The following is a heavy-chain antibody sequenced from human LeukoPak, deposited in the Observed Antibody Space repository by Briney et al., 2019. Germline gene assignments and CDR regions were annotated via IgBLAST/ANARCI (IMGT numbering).Heavy chain of an antibody. D-gene: IGHD3-22*01. J-gene: IGHJ3*02. CDR1: GFTVSSNY. V-gene: IGHV3-53*05. Sequence: GGSLRLSCAASGFTVSSNYMSWVRQAPGKGLEWVSIIYSGGSTFYADSVKGRFTISRDNSKNTLYLQMNSLRAEDTAVYYCAKDDYDSSGYYYNNAFDIWGQGTMVTVSS. CDR3: AKDDYDSSGYYYNNAFDI. CDR2: IYSGGST.